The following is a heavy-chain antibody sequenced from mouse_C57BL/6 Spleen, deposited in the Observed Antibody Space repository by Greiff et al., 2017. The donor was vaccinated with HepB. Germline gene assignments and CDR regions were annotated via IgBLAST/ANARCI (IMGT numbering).Heavy chain of an antibody. CDR2: INPSNGGT. Sequence: VQLQQPGTELVKPGASVKLSCKASGYTFTSYWMHWVKQRPGQGLEWIGNINPSNGGTNYNEKFKSKATLTVDKSSSTAYMQLSSLTSEDSAVYYCARSAIYYDQRIPYWGQGTLVTVSA. CDR3: ARSAIYYDQRIPY. CDR1: GYTFTSYW. D-gene: IGHD2-4*01. V-gene: IGHV1-53*01. J-gene: IGHJ3*01.